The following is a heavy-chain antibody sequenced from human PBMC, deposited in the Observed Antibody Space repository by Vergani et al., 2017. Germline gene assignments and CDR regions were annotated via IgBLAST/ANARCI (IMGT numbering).Heavy chain of an antibody. D-gene: IGHD6-19*01. CDR2: ISGSGGST. Sequence: EVQLLESGGGLVQPGGSLRLSCAASGFTFSSYAMSWVRQAPGRGLEWVSAISGSGGSTYYAASVMGRFTISRDNSKNTLYLQMNSLRAEDTAVYYCATEFSGWPPLMGYWGQGTLVTVSS. CDR3: ATEFSGWPPLMGY. V-gene: IGHV3-23*01. J-gene: IGHJ4*02. CDR1: GFTFSSYA.